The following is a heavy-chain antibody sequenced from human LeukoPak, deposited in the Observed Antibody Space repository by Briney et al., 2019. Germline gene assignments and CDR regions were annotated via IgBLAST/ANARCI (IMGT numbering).Heavy chain of an antibody. CDR1: GGSISSYY. J-gene: IGHJ4*02. D-gene: IGHD3-22*01. Sequence: SETLSLTCTVSGGSISSYYWSWIRQPPGKGLEWIGYIYYSGSTNYNPSLKSRVTISVDTSKNQFSLKLSSVTAADTAVYYCARVWGYSSNLDYWGQGTLVTVSS. V-gene: IGHV4-59*01. CDR2: IYYSGST. CDR3: ARVWGYSSNLDY.